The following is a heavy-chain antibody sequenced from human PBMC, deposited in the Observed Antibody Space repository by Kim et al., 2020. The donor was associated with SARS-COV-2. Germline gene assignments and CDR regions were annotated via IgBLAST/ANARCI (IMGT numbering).Heavy chain of an antibody. Sequence: GGSLRLSCAASGFTFSSYSMNWVRQAPGKGLEWVSSISSSSSYIYYADSVKGRFTISRDNAKNSLYLQMNSLRAEDTAVYYCAREGIPYSSGWSNWFDPWGQGTLVTVSS. CDR2: ISSSSSYI. D-gene: IGHD6-19*01. V-gene: IGHV3-21*01. CDR1: GFTFSSYS. J-gene: IGHJ5*02. CDR3: AREGIPYSSGWSNWFDP.